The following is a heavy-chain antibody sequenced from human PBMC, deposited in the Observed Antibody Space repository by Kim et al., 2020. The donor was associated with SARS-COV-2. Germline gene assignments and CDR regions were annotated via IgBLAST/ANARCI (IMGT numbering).Heavy chain of an antibody. D-gene: IGHD3-10*01. CDR2: ISSSSSSI. V-gene: IGHV3-48*02. J-gene: IGHJ6*02. CDR1: GFTFSSYS. CDR3: ARIPAYYYGSGSYRQYYYYYGMDV. Sequence: GGSLRLSCAASGFTFSSYSMNWVRQAPGKGLEWVSYISSSSSSIYYADSVKGRFTISRDNAKNSLYLQMNSLRDEDTAVYYCARIPAYYYGSGSYRQYYYYYGMDVWGQGTTVTVSS.